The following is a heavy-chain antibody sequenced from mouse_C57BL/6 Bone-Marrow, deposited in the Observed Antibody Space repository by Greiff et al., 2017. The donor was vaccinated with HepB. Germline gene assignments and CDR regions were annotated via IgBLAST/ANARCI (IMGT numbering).Heavy chain of an antibody. V-gene: IGHV5-16*01. D-gene: IGHD2-1*01. CDR2: INYDGSST. J-gene: IGHJ2*01. Sequence: EVQLVESEGGLVQPGSSMKLSCTASGFTFSDYYMAWVRQVPEKGLEWVANINYDGSSTYYLDSFKSRFIISRDNAKNILYLQMSSLKSEDTATYYCARAGPFIYYGFYYFDYWGQGTTLTVSS. CDR3: ARAGPFIYYGFYYFDY. CDR1: GFTFSDYY.